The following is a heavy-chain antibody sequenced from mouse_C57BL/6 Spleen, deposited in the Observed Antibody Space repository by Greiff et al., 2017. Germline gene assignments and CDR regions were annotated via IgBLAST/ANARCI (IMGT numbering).Heavy chain of an antibody. Sequence: VQLQQSGAELARPGASVKMSCKASGYTFTSYTMHWVKQRPGQGLEWIGYINPSSGYTKYNQKFKDKATLTADKSSSTAYMQLSSLTSEDSAVYYCARFGRWDSFDYWGQGTTLTVSS. CDR3: ARFGRWDSFDY. D-gene: IGHD4-1*01. J-gene: IGHJ2*01. V-gene: IGHV1-4*01. CDR1: GYTFTSYT. CDR2: INPSSGYT.